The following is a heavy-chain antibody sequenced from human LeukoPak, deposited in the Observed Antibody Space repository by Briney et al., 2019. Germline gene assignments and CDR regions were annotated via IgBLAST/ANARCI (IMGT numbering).Heavy chain of an antibody. Sequence: GGSLRLSCAASGFTFSSYWMSWVRQAPGKGLEWVANIKQDGSEKYYVDSVKGRFTISRDNAKNSLYLQMNSLRAEDTAVYYCATQVQLAAAGTTPYYYYYMDVWGKGTTVTVSS. J-gene: IGHJ6*03. CDR1: GFTFSSYW. CDR2: IKQDGSEK. D-gene: IGHD6-13*01. CDR3: ATQVQLAAAGTTPYYYYYMDV. V-gene: IGHV3-7*01.